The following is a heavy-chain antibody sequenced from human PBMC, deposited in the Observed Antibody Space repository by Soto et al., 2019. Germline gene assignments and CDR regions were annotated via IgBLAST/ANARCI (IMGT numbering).Heavy chain of an antibody. J-gene: IGHJ4*02. Sequence: ASVKVSCKASGYTFTGYYMHWVRQAPGQGLEWMGWINPNSGGTNYAQKFQGRVTMTRDTSISTAYMELSRLRSDDTAVYYCARSCGYSYGLYCIDYWGQGTLVTVYS. CDR2: INPNSGGT. V-gene: IGHV1-2*02. CDR3: ARSCGYSYGLYCIDY. D-gene: IGHD5-18*01. CDR1: GYTFTGYY.